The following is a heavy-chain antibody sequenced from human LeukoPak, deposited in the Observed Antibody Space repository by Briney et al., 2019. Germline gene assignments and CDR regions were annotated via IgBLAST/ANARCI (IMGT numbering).Heavy chain of an antibody. CDR3: ASRPAGTTWYGIFDY. Sequence: SETLSLTCTVSGGSINSHYWSWIRQPPGKRLEWIGYIFNRGSTNYNPSLRSRVSMSVDTSRDQYSLRLSSVTAADTAIYYCASRPAGTTWYGIFDYWGQGTLVTVSS. V-gene: IGHV4-59*11. D-gene: IGHD6-13*01. J-gene: IGHJ4*02. CDR2: IFNRGST. CDR1: GGSINSHY.